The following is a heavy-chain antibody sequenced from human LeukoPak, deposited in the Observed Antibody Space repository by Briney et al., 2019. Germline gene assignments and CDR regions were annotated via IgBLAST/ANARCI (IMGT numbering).Heavy chain of an antibody. D-gene: IGHD4-17*01. CDR1: GGSISSDY. CDR3: ASLLRSLTTSALWYFDV. Sequence: PSETLSLTCNVSGGSISSDYWSWIRQPPGKGLEWIGYIYYDGTTKYRPSLKSRVTIAVDMSKNHFSLKLTSVTAADTAVYYCASLLRSLTTSALWYFDVWGRGILVTVSS. CDR2: IYYDGTT. J-gene: IGHJ2*01. V-gene: IGHV4-59*08.